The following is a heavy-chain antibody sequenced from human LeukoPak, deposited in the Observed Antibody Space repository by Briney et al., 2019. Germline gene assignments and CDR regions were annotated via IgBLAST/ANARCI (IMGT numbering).Heavy chain of an antibody. CDR1: GGTFSSYT. Sequence: GASVKVSCKASGGTFSSYTLNWVRQAPGQGLEWMGGIIPIFATADYAQKFQGRVTITADESTSTAYMELSSLRSEDTAVYYCARAPLQYNWNRPAYYYYMDVWGKGTTVTVSS. J-gene: IGHJ6*03. V-gene: IGHV1-69*13. D-gene: IGHD1-20*01. CDR3: ARAPLQYNWNRPAYYYYMDV. CDR2: IIPIFATA.